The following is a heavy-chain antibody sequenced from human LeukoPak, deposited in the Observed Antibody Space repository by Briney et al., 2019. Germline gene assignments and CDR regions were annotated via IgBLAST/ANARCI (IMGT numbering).Heavy chain of an antibody. Sequence: PGRSLRLSCAASGFTFSSYAMHWVRQAPGKGLEWVAVISYDGSNKYYADSVKGRFTISRDNSKNTLYLQMNSLGAEDTAAYYCAREARDAVAAFYFDYWGQGTLVTVSS. CDR1: GFTFSSYA. D-gene: IGHD6-19*01. V-gene: IGHV3-30-3*01. CDR2: ISYDGSNK. CDR3: AREARDAVAAFYFDY. J-gene: IGHJ4*02.